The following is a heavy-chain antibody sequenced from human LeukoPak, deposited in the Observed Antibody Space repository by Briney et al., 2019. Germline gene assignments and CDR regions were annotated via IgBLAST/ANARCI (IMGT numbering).Heavy chain of an antibody. J-gene: IGHJ4*02. CDR3: ARDLQDDSSGYYPYYFDY. Sequence: SVKVSCKDSGGTFSSYTISWVRQAPGQGLEWMGRIIPILGIANYAQKFQGRVTITADKSTSTAYMELSSLRSEDTAVYYCARDLQDDSSGYYPYYFDYWGQGTLVTVSS. D-gene: IGHD3-22*01. V-gene: IGHV1-69*04. CDR2: IIPILGIA. CDR1: GGTFSSYT.